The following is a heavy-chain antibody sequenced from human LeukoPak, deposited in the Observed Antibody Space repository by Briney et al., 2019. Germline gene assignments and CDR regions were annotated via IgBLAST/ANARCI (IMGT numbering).Heavy chain of an antibody. CDR2: MNPNSGKT. D-gene: IGHD2-8*01. V-gene: IGHV1-8*02. J-gene: IGHJ6*02. Sequence: ASVKVSCKASGYTFTSYYMHWVRQATGQGREWMGWMNPNSGKTGYAQKFEGRVTMTRSTSITTAYMELSSLTHEHTAGYYCVRCAVGCYYNYGIDAWGQGTTVTDSS. CDR1: GYTFTSYY. CDR3: VRCAVGCYYNYGIDA.